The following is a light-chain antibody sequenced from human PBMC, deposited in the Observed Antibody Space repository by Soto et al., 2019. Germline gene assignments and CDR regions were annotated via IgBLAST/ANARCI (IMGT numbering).Light chain of an antibody. CDR1: QSISDW. V-gene: IGKV1-5*03. Sequence: DIQMTQSPSTLSASVGERATISCRASQSISDWLAWYQQKPGKAPKLLIYKASSLESGVPSRFSGSGSGTEFTLTISSLQPDDFATYYCQQYNSYSRTFGQGTKVDIK. J-gene: IGKJ1*01. CDR2: KAS. CDR3: QQYNSYSRT.